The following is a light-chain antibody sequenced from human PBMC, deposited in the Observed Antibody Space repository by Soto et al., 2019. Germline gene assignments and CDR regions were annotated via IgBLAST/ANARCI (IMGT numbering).Light chain of an antibody. J-gene: IGLJ1*01. V-gene: IGLV1-47*02. CDR1: SSNIGSNY. Sequence: VLTQPPSASGTPGQRVTISCSGSSSNIGSNYVYWYQQLPGTAPKLLIYSNNQRPSGVPDRFSGSKSGTSASLAISGLRSEDEADYYCAAWDDSLSGFHVFGTGTKVTVL. CDR2: SNN. CDR3: AAWDDSLSGFHV.